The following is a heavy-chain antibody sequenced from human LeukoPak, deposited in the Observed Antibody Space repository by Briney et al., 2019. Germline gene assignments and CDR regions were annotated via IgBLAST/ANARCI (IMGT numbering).Heavy chain of an antibody. J-gene: IGHJ6*02. CDR2: IHYSGKA. CDR3: ARFGVYYDMGV. Sequence: SEALSLTCTVSGGSISGYYWTWIRQPPGKGLEWIGQIHYSGKADYNPSLRSRITISVDTSKNQMSLKLSSVTAADTAVYYCARFGVYYDMGVWGQGTTVTVS. D-gene: IGHD3-16*01. V-gene: IGHV4-59*01. CDR1: GGSISGYY.